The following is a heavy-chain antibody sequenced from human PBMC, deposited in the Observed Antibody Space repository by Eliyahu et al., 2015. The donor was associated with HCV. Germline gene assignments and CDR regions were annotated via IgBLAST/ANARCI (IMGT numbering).Heavy chain of an antibody. Sequence: EVQLVESGGGLAQPGGSLRLSCAASGFMFGAFWMSWVRQAPGKGLEWVANINQDESEKYYVDPVKGRFTVSRDNAKNSLYLQMNNLRVEDTAVYYCARGSTGYWGQGTLVTVSS. CDR3: ARGSTGY. CDR2: INQDESEK. CDR1: GFMFGAFW. V-gene: IGHV3-7*04. J-gene: IGHJ4*02. D-gene: IGHD4-17*01.